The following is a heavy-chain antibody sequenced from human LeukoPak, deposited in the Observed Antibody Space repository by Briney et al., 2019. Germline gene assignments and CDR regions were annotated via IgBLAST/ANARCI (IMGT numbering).Heavy chain of an antibody. CDR1: GFIFSSYG. J-gene: IGHJ6*03. V-gene: IGHV3-30*02. CDR3: ARVSYMVRGVIIQNYYYYMDV. CDR2: IRYDGSKK. Sequence: GGSLRLSCAASGFIFSSYGMHWVRQAPGKGLEWVAFIRYDGSKKYYADSVKGRFTISRDNAKNSLYLQMNSLRAEDTAVYYCARVSYMVRGVIIQNYYYYMDVWGKGTTVTVSS. D-gene: IGHD3-10*01.